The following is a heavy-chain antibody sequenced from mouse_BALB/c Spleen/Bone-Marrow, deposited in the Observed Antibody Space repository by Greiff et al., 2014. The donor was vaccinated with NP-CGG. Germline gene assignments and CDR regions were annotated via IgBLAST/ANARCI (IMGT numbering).Heavy chain of an antibody. D-gene: IGHD1-1*01. CDR3: AIYYYGSSGFAY. CDR1: GFNIKDTY. Sequence: DVKLVESGAELVKPGASVKLSCTASGFNIKDTYMHWVKRRPEQGLEWIGRIDPANGNTKYDPKFQGKATITADTSSNTAYLQLSSLTSEDTAVYYCAIYYYGSSGFAYWGQGTLVTVSA. J-gene: IGHJ3*01. V-gene: IGHV14-3*02. CDR2: IDPANGNT.